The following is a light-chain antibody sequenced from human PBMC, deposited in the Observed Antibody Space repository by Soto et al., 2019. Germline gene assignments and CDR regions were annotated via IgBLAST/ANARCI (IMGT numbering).Light chain of an antibody. Sequence: EIVMTQSPATLSVSPGEGATLSCRASQSINSDLAWYLQKPGQAPRLLIYGASTRATGIPARFSGSGSVTDFTLTISSLEPEDFAVYYCKQYNDWLALSFGGGTKVEIK. J-gene: IGKJ4*01. CDR1: QSINSD. V-gene: IGKV3-15*01. CDR3: KQYNDWLALS. CDR2: GAS.